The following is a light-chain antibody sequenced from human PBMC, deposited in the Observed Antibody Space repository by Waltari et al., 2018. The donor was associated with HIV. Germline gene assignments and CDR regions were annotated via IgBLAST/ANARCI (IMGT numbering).Light chain of an antibody. J-gene: IGLJ2*01. CDR1: NSNIGAGYD. CDR2: DDI. Sequence: QSVLTPPPSVSGAPGQRVTISCTGHNSNIGAGYDVHWYQQLPGTAPKFFISDDIGRPSQVPDRGFVCRAGASAALAISGRQAEDEADYYCRSYDKSLSGSVFGGGTKLTVL. CDR3: RSYDKSLSGSV. V-gene: IGLV1-40*01.